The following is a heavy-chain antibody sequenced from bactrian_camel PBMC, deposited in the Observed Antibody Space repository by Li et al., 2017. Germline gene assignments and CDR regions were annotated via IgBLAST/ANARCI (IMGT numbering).Heavy chain of an antibody. CDR2: IKSDGGTT. J-gene: IGHJ4*01. V-gene: IGHV3S40*01. Sequence: DVQLVESGGGLVQPGGSLRLSCAASGFPFSSYQMYWVRQAPGKGLEWVSGIKSDGGTTAYADSLKGRFTISRDNAKNTVYLQMNSLKPNDTGVYYCAEAPYRDGFSTKCRGQGTQVTVS. D-gene: IGHD4*01. CDR3: AEAPYRDGFSTKC. CDR1: GFPFSSYQ.